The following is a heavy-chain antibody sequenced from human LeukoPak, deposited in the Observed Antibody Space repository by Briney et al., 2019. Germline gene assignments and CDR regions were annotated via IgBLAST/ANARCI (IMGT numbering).Heavy chain of an antibody. CDR2: INPNSGDT. CDR1: GYTFTGYY. Sequence: ASVKVSCKASGYTFTGYYIHWVRQAPGQGLDWMGWINPNSGDTHFAQKFQGRVTMTRDASITTAYLGLSRLTSDDTAVYYCARGAPVGSNWFDPWGQGTLVTVSP. D-gene: IGHD3-10*01. J-gene: IGHJ5*02. CDR3: ARGAPVGSNWFDP. V-gene: IGHV1-2*02.